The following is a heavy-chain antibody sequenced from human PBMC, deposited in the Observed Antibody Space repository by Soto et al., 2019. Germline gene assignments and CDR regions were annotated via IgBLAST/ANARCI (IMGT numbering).Heavy chain of an antibody. CDR1: GYTFTSYG. Sequence: ASVKVSRKASGYTFTSYGISWVRQAPGQGLEWMGWISAYNGNTNYAQKLQGRVTMTTDTSTSTAYMELRSLRSDDTAVYYCARFALRYFDWLLPPVKYWCQGTLVTVSS. CDR3: ARFALRYFDWLLPPVKY. CDR2: ISAYNGNT. J-gene: IGHJ4*02. V-gene: IGHV1-18*01. D-gene: IGHD3-9*01.